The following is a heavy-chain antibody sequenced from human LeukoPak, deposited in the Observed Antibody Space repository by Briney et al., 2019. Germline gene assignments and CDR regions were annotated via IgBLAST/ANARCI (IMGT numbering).Heavy chain of an antibody. Sequence: GGSLRLSCAASGFTFSSYAMSWVRQAPGKRLEWVSAISGSGGSTYYADSVKGRFTISRDNSKNTLYLQMNSLRAEDTAVYYCAKAQAIVVVTNNDYWGQGTLVTVSS. V-gene: IGHV3-23*01. CDR3: AKAQAIVVVTNNDY. CDR2: ISGSGGST. J-gene: IGHJ4*02. CDR1: GFTFSSYA. D-gene: IGHD3-22*01.